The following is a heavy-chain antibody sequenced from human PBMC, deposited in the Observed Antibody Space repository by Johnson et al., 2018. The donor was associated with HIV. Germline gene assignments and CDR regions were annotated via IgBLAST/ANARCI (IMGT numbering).Heavy chain of an antibody. CDR3: ARETDIAPYSGSYPTQAFDI. D-gene: IGHD1-26*01. V-gene: IGHV3-30*02. CDR1: GFTFSRFG. J-gene: IGHJ3*02. CDR2: IRYDGSDK. Sequence: QVPPVESGGGLVQPGGSLRPSCSASGFTFSRFGMHWVRQAPGKGLEWLAFIRYDGSDKYYVDSVKGRFTLSRDNAKNSLYLQMNSLRAEDTAVYYCARETDIAPYSGSYPTQAFDIWGQVTMVTVSS.